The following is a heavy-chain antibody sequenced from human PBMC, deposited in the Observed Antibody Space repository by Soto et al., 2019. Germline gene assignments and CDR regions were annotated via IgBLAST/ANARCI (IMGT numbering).Heavy chain of an antibody. CDR3: AREVIVVVTAPAFDI. V-gene: IGHV3-30-3*01. Sequence: PGGSLRLSCAASGFTFSSYAMHWVRQAPGKGLEWVAVISYDGSNKYYADSVKGRFTISRDNSKNTLYLQMNSLRAEDTAVYYCAREVIVVVTAPAFDIWGQGTMVTVS. CDR2: ISYDGSNK. D-gene: IGHD2-21*02. CDR1: GFTFSSYA. J-gene: IGHJ3*02.